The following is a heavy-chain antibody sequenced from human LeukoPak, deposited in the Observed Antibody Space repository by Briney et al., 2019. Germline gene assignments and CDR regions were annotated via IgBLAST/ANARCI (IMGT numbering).Heavy chain of an antibody. CDR2: ISGSGAST. J-gene: IGHJ4*02. CDR3: AKNWDYSTYLIAC. V-gene: IGHV3-23*01. D-gene: IGHD4-11*01. CDR1: GFTFSTYA. Sequence: GGSLRLSCAASGFTFSTYAMSWVRQAPGMGLEWVSGISGSGASTYYADSVKGRFTISRDNSKNTLYLQMNNLRAEDTALYYCAKNWDYSTYLIACWGQGTLVTVSS.